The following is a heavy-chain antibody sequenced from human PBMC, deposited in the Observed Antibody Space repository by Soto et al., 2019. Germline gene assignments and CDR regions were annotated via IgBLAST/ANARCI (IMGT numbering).Heavy chain of an antibody. CDR1: SDSIAGVNW. D-gene: IGHD3-22*01. J-gene: IGHJ4*02. CDR3: ASVFSSGSGCMYSFDF. V-gene: IGHV4-4*01. Sequence: QVQLQESGPGLVKPSETLSLTCTVSSDSIAGVNWWSWVRQPPVLGLEWIGEVFHTGGTNYNPSLKSRVTMEVDNSKTQFSLNLISATAADTAVYCCASVFSSGSGCMYSFDFGGQGTLVSFPS. CDR2: VFHTGGT.